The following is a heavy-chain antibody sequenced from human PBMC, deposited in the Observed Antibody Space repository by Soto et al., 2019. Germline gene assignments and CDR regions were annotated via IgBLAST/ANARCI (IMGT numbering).Heavy chain of an antibody. V-gene: IGHV3-7*01. CDR3: VGDGNNWNDFDY. CDR1: TFIFSTYW. CDR2: IKRDGSET. J-gene: IGHJ4*02. D-gene: IGHD1-20*01. Sequence: EVQLVESGGGLVQPGGSLRLSCAAPTFIFSTYWMTWVRQAPGKGLEWVANIKRDGSETHYADSVKGRFAISRDNGKNSLYLQMNSLRGEDTADYYCVGDGNNWNDFDYWGQGALVTVSS.